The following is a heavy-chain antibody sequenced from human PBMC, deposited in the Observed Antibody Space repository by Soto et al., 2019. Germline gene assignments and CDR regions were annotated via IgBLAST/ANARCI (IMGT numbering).Heavy chain of an antibody. Sequence: GALRLSCSASGFTFSSYAMHWVRQAPGKGLEYVSAISSNGGSTYYADSVKGRFTISRDNSKNTLYLQMSSLRAEDTAVYYCVKNKGSSSLYFGARSYYFDYWGQGTLVTVSS. CDR2: ISSNGGST. CDR1: GFTFSSYA. D-gene: IGHD6-13*01. V-gene: IGHV3-64D*06. CDR3: VKNKGSSSLYFGARSYYFDY. J-gene: IGHJ4*02.